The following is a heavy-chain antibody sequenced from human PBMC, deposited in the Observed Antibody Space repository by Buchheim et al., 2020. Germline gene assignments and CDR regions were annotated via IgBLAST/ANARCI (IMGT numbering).Heavy chain of an antibody. CDR1: GYTFTSYG. D-gene: IGHD2-15*01. J-gene: IGHJ6*02. Sequence: QVQLVQSGAEVKKPGASVKVSCKASGYTFTSYGISWVRQAPGQGLEWMGWISAYNGNTNYAQKLQGRVTMTTDTSTSNAYMELRSLRSDDTAVYYCARWHCSGGSCPSFFPSVQQYGMDVWGQGTT. V-gene: IGHV1-18*01. CDR3: ARWHCSGGSCPSFFPSVQQYGMDV. CDR2: ISAYNGNT.